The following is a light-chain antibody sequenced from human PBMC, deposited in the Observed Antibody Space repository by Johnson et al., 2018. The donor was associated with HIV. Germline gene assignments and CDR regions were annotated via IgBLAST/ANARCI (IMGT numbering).Light chain of an antibody. Sequence: QSVLTQPPSVPAAPGQKVTISCSGSSSNIGRNYVSWYQQLPGTAPKLLIFDNNKRPSGIPDRFSASKSGTSATLGITGLQTGDEADYYCGTWDSSLSAYVFGTVTKVTVL. CDR3: GTWDSSLSAYV. CDR2: DNN. CDR1: SSNIGRNY. J-gene: IGLJ1*01. V-gene: IGLV1-51*01.